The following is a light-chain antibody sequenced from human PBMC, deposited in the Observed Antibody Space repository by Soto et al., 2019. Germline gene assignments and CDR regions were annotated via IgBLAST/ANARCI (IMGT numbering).Light chain of an antibody. CDR2: AAS. Sequence: DIQMTQSPSSLSVSVGDRVTITCRASQDIGFSLGWFQLKPGKAPKSLIYAASTLQVGVPSRFSSSGSGTDFTLTISSLQPEDFETYYCKQYNIYPRTFGQGTKVEVK. CDR3: KQYNIYPRT. V-gene: IGKV1-16*01. CDR1: QDIGFS. J-gene: IGKJ1*01.